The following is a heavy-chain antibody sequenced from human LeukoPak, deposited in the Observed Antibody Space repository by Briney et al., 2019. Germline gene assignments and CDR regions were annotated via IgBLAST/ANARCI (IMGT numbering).Heavy chain of an antibody. CDR3: ARYYGDYSQGGYYFDY. J-gene: IGHJ4*02. V-gene: IGHV1-69*05. CDR1: GGTFSSYA. CDR2: IIPIFGTA. Sequence: SVKVSCKASGGTFSSYAISWVRQAPGQGLEWMGGIIPIFGTANYAQKFQGRVTITTDESTSTAYMELSSLRSEDTAVYYCARYYGDYSQGGYYFDYWGQGTLVTVSS. D-gene: IGHD4-17*01.